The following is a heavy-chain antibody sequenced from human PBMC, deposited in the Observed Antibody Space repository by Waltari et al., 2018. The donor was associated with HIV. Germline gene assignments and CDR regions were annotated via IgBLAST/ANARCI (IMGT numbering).Heavy chain of an antibody. CDR2: ISWNSGSI. Sequence: EVQLVESGGGLVQPGRSLRLSCAASGLPFDDYAMHWVRQAPGNGREWVSGISWNSGSIGYADSVKGRFTISRDNAKNSLYLQMNSLRAEDTALYYCAKDGSPDYYYYYGMDVWGQGTTVTVSS. V-gene: IGHV3-9*01. CDR3: AKDGSPDYYYYYGMDV. CDR1: GLPFDDYA. J-gene: IGHJ6*02.